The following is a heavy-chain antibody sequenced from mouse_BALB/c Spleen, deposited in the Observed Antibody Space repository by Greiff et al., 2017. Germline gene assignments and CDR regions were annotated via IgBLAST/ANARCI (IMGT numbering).Heavy chain of an antibody. CDR2: ISYSGST. CDR1: GYSITSDYA. V-gene: IGHV3-2*02. J-gene: IGHJ1*01. Sequence: EVLLVESGPGLVKPSQSLSLTCTVTGYSITSDYAWNWIRQFPGNKLEWMGYISYSGSTNYNPTLKSRISITRDTSKNQFFLQLKSVTTEDTATYYCARGWYFDVWGAGTTVTVS. CDR3: ARGWYFDV.